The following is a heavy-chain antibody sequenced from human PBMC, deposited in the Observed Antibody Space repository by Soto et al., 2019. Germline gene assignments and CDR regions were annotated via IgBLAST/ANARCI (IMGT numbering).Heavy chain of an antibody. CDR2: ISLYSDGA. Sequence: QVQLVQSGGEVKRPGASVKVSCKTSGYTFSNYGITWVRQAPGQPLEWLGWISLYSDGAHYAQKCQGRVSMTTDTSTTTAYMELRSLRSDDTAGYYCARVVPGAEAWFGPWGQGTLVTVSS. CDR1: GYTFSNYG. D-gene: IGHD2-2*01. J-gene: IGHJ5*02. CDR3: ARVVPGAEAWFGP. V-gene: IGHV1-18*01.